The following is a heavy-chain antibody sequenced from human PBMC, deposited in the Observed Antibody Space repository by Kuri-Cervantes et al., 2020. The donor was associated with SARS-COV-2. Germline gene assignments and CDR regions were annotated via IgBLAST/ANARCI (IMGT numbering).Heavy chain of an antibody. V-gene: IGHV3-7*01. J-gene: IGHJ4*02. CDR3: ARVLLEGSCCGEYYFDY. Sequence: GESLKISCTAPGFTFGDYAMSWVRQAPGKGLEWVANIKQDGSEKYYVDSVKGRFTISRDNAKNSLYLQMNSLRAEDTAVYYCARVLLEGSCCGEYYFDYWGQGTLVTVSS. CDR1: GFTFGDYA. D-gene: IGHD1-26*01. CDR2: IKQDGSEK.